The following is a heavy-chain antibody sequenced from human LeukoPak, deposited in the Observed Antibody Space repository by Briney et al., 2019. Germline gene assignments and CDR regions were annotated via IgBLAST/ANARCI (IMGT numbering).Heavy chain of an antibody. D-gene: IGHD1-26*01. CDR3: ARVPGTYLYYFDY. V-gene: IGHV4-59*01. Sequence: PSETLSLTCAVYGGSFSGYYWTWIRQPPGKALEWIGYIYYSGSSNSGSTNYNPSLKSRVTISMDTSKNQFSLKLTSVTAADTAVYYCARVPGTYLYYFDYWGQGTLVTVSS. CDR1: GGSFSGYY. J-gene: IGHJ4*02. CDR2: IYYSGSSNSGST.